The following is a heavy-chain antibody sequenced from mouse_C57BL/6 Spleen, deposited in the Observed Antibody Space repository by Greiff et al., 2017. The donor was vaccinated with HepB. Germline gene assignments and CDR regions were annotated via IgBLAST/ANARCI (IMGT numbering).Heavy chain of an antibody. CDR2: IYPGNSDT. CDR1: GYTFTSYW. V-gene: IGHV1-5*01. D-gene: IGHD2-4*01. J-gene: IGHJ4*01. CDR3: TRCRIYYDYDVGDAMDY. Sequence: EVQLQQSGTVLARPGASVKMSCKTSGYTFTSYWMHWVKQRPGQGLEWIGAIYPGNSDTSYNQKFKGKAKLTAVTSASTAYMELSSLTNEDSAVYYCTRCRIYYDYDVGDAMDYWGQGTSVTVSS.